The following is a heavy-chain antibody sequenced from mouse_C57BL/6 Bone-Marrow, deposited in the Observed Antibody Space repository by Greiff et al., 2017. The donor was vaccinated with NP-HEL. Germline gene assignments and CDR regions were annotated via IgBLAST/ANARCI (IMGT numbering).Heavy chain of an antibody. J-gene: IGHJ3*01. Sequence: QVQLQQPGAELVKPGASVKLSCKASGYTFTSYWMQWVKQRPGQGLEWIGEIDPSDIYTNYNQKFKGKATLTVDTSSSTAYMQLSSLTAEDSAVYYCARGCFWFAYWGQGTLVTVSA. V-gene: IGHV1-50*01. CDR2: IDPSDIYT. CDR1: GYTFTSYW. CDR3: ARGCFWFAY.